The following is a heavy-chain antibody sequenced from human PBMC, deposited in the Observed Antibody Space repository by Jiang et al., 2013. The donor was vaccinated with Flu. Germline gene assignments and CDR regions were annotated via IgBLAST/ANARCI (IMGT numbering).Heavy chain of an antibody. J-gene: IGHJ4*02. CDR3: ARPTRGFGETFHY. CDR2: IYPGDSTT. V-gene: IGHV5-51*01. Sequence: PGRGLEWMGIIYPGDSTTRYSPSFQGQVTISADKSITTAFLQWSSLRASDTAMYYCARPTRGFGETFHYWGQGTLVTVSS. D-gene: IGHD3-10*01.